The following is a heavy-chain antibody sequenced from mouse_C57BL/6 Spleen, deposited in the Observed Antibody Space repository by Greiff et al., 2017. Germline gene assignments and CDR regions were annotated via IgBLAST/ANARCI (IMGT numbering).Heavy chain of an antibody. V-gene: IGHV1-80*01. J-gene: IGHJ2*01. CDR1: GYAFSSYW. D-gene: IGHD2-3*01. CDR2: IYPGDGDT. CDR3: ARYYDGYYPYYFDY. Sequence: QVKLQQSGAELVKPGASVKISCKASGYAFSSYWMNWVKQRPGKGLEWIGQIYPGDGDTNYNGKFKGKATLTADKSSSTAYMQLSSLTSEDSAVYFCARYYDGYYPYYFDYWGQGTTLTVSS.